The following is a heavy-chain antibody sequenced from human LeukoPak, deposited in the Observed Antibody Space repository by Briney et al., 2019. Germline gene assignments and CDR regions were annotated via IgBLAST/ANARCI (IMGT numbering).Heavy chain of an antibody. CDR3: ARAGHDILTGYYSSVY. D-gene: IGHD3-9*01. V-gene: IGHV3-21*01. Sequence: GGSLRLSCAASGFTFSSYSMNWVRQAPGKGLEWVSSISSSSSYIYYAGSVKGRFTISRDNAKNSLYLQMNSLRAEDTAVYYCARAGHDILTGYYSSVYWGQGTLVTVSS. CDR2: ISSSSSYI. CDR1: GFTFSSYS. J-gene: IGHJ4*02.